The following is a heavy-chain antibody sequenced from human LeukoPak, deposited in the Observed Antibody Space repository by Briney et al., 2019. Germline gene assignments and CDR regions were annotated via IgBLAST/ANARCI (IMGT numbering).Heavy chain of an antibody. CDR2: IYTSGST. CDR3: AREGIPDILTGYASDY. J-gene: IGHJ4*02. Sequence: SETLSLTCTVSGGSISSGSYYCSRIRQPAGKGLEWFGRIYTSGSTNYNPSLKSRVTISVDTSKNQFSLKLSSVTAADTAVYYCAREGIPDILTGYASDYWGQGTLVTVSS. V-gene: IGHV4-61*02. CDR1: GGSISSGSYY. D-gene: IGHD3-9*01.